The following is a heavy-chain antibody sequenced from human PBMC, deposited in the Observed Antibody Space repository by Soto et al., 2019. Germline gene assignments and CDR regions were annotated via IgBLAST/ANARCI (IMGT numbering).Heavy chain of an antibody. CDR1: GFTFSGSA. Sequence: EVQLVESGGDLVQPGGSLKVSCAASGFTFSGSAIHWVRQASGKGLEWVGRIRSKVNTYATAYAASVKGRFSISRDDSKNTAYLEMNGLKTEDTAVYYCTRFSMDSSSGWFDPWGQGTLVAVSS. D-gene: IGHD6-6*01. V-gene: IGHV3-73*02. CDR3: TRFSMDSSSGWFDP. J-gene: IGHJ5*02. CDR2: IRSKVNTYAT.